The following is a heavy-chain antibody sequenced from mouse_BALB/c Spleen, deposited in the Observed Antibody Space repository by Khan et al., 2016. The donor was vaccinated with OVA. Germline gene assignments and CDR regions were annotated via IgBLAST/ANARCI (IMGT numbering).Heavy chain of an antibody. D-gene: IGHD1-1*01. Sequence: EVHLVESGGDLVKPGGSLKLSCAASGFTFSTFGMSWVRQTPDKRLEWVATISTGGSYTYYPDIVKGRFIISRDNAKNTLDLQMSSLKSEDTAMYYCTRLAYYYDSEGVAYWGQGTLVTVSA. CDR1: GFTFSTFG. V-gene: IGHV5-6*01. J-gene: IGHJ3*01. CDR3: TRLAYYYDSEGVAY. CDR2: ISTGGSYT.